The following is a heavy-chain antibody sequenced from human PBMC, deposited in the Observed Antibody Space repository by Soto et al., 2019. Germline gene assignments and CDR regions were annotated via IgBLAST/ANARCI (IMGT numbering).Heavy chain of an antibody. CDR3: ARNPTPDY. Sequence: PSETLSLTCTVSGGSISSDSFYWSWIRQHPGKGLEWIGYIYYTGSTYYNPSLKSRVTISVDTSKNQFSLKLSSVTAADTAVYYCARNPTPDYWGQGTLVTVSS. CDR2: IYYTGST. J-gene: IGHJ4*02. CDR1: GGSISSDSFY. V-gene: IGHV4-31*03.